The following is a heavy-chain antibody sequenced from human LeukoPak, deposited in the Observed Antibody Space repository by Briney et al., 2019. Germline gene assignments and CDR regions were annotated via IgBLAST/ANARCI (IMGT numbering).Heavy chain of an antibody. CDR3: ARDPRLELLHAFDV. J-gene: IGHJ3*01. CDR2: IYYSGST. CDR1: GGSISTYY. V-gene: IGHV4-59*13. D-gene: IGHD1-7*01. Sequence: PSETLSLTCTVSGGSISTYYWSWIRQPPGKGLEWIGYIYYSGSTNYNPSLKSRVTISVDTSKDQFSLKLSSVTAADTAVYYCARDPRLELLHAFDVWGQGTMVTVSS.